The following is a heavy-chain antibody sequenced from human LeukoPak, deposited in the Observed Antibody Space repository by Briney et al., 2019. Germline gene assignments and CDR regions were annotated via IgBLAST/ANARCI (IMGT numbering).Heavy chain of an antibody. D-gene: IGHD6-19*01. CDR1: GFTFSSYE. V-gene: IGHV3-48*03. J-gene: IGHJ6*03. Sequence: PGGSLRLSCAASGFTFSSYEMSWVRQAPGKGLEWVSYISSSGSTIYYADSVKGRFTISRDNAKNSLYLQMNSLRAEDTAVYYCARAEYSSGWYWARGGYYYMDVWGKGTTVTISS. CDR3: ARAEYSSGWYWARGGYYYMDV. CDR2: ISSSGSTI.